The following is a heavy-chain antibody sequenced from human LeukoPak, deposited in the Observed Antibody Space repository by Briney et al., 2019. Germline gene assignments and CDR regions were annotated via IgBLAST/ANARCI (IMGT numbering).Heavy chain of an antibody. Sequence: GGSLGLSRTASGFTFSDYWMTWVRQAPGKGPEWVANIKQDGSQRYYVDSVRGRFTISRDNAKNSLFLQMNGLRAEDTAVYYCARRGGSSSRRSPIDYWGQGTLVTVSS. CDR2: IKQDGSQR. CDR3: ARRGGSSSRRSPIDY. J-gene: IGHJ4*02. D-gene: IGHD6-6*01. CDR1: GFTFSDYW. V-gene: IGHV3-7*01.